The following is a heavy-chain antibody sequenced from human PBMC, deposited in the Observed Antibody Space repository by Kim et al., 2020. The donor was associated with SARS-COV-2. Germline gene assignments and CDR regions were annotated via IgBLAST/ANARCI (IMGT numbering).Heavy chain of an antibody. V-gene: IGHV3-30*02. Sequence: YTYSAKGRFTTSRDNTKNTLYLQMDSLRAEDAAVYYCAKGLVYNLNYFDYWGQGTLVTVSS. CDR3: AKGLVYNLNYFDY. J-gene: IGHJ4*02. D-gene: IGHD1-20*01.